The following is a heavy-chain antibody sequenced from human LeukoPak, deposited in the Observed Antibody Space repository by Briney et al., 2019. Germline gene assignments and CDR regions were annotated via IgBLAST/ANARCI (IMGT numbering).Heavy chain of an antibody. CDR1: GGSTSSYY. D-gene: IGHD2-2*01. J-gene: IGHJ4*02. CDR3: AVLPRPGYCSSTSCYSY. CDR2: IYYSGST. V-gene: IGHV4-59*01. Sequence: PSETLSLTCTVSGGSTSSYYWSWIRQPPGKGLEWIGYIYYSGSTNYNPSLKSRVTISVDTSKNQFSLKLSSVTAADTAVYYCAVLPRPGYCSSTSCYSYWGQGTLVTVSS.